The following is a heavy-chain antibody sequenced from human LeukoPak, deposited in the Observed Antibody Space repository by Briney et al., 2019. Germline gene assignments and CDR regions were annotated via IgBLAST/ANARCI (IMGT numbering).Heavy chain of an antibody. CDR1: GYTFTSYD. V-gene: IGHV1-8*01. Sequence: AASVTVSCKASGYTFTSYDINWVRQATGQGLEWMGWMNPNSGNTGYAQKFQGRVTMTRNTSISTAYMELSSLRSEDTAVYYCARVCPRGVVVVPAATYYYYYYGMDVWGQGTTVTVSS. CDR2: MNPNSGNT. D-gene: IGHD2-2*01. CDR3: ARVCPRGVVVVPAATYYYYYYGMDV. J-gene: IGHJ6*02.